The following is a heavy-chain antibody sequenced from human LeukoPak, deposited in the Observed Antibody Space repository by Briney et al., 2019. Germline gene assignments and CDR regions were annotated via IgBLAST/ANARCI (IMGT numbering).Heavy chain of an antibody. V-gene: IGHV4-39*07. CDR3: ARDSYSSGWYGGSDY. Sequence: SETLSLTCTVSGGSISSSSYYWGWIRQPPGKGLEGIGGIYYSGSTYYNPSLKSRVTISVDTSKNQFSLKLSSVTAADTAVYYCARDSYSSGWYGGSDYWGQGTLVTVSS. CDR1: GGSISSSSYY. D-gene: IGHD6-19*01. J-gene: IGHJ4*02. CDR2: IYYSGST.